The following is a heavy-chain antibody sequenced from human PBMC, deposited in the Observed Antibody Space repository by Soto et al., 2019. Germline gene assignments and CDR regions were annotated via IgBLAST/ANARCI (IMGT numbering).Heavy chain of an antibody. V-gene: IGHV3-7*03. CDR1: GFSFGTYW. J-gene: IGHJ4*02. CDR2: IKEDGSER. CDR3: ARDVGPVTIFGEALSGYFDF. Sequence: EVQLVESGGGLVQPGGSLRLSCAVSGFSFGTYWMSWVRQAPGKGLEWPASIKEDGSERYYLDSVKGRFTISRDNAKDSLSLQMNSLRGEDTAFYYCARDVGPVTIFGEALSGYFDFWGQGTLVTVSS. D-gene: IGHD3-3*01.